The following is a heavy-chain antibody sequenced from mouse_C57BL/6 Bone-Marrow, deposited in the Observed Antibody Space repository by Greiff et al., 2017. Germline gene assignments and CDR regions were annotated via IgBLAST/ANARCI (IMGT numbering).Heavy chain of an antibody. V-gene: IGHV5-4*01. J-gene: IGHJ4*01. Sequence: EVKLEESGGGLVKPGGSLKLSCAASGFTFSSYAMSWVRQTPEKRLEWVATIRDGGSYTYYPDNVKGRFTISRDNAKNTLYLQMSHLKSEDTAMYYCARDRGLRRYAMGYWGQGASVTVSS. D-gene: IGHD2-4*01. CDR1: GFTFSSYA. CDR2: IRDGGSYT. CDR3: ARDRGLRRYAMGY.